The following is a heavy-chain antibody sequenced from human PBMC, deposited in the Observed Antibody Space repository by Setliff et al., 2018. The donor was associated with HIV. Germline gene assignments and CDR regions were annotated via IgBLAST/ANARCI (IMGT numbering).Heavy chain of an antibody. CDR2: IKKSSDGGKT. J-gene: IGHJ6*02. CDR1: GGSISSSNYY. Sequence: LTCAVSGGSISSSNYYWVWVRQAPGKGLEWLGRIKKSSDGGKTDDASPVKGRFTISRDDSKNTLYLQMNSLKTEDTGVYFCATDNGPSYSMDIWGQGTTVTVSS. V-gene: IGHV3-15*01. D-gene: IGHD2-21*01. CDR3: ATDNGPSYSMDI.